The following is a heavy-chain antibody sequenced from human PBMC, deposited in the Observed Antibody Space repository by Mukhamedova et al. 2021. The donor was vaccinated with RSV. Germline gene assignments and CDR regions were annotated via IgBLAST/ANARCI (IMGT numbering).Heavy chain of an antibody. CDR3: ARGWEGETRVDY. CDR1: TFTSNT. CDR2: INVGNGNT. Sequence: TFTSNTIHWVRQAPGQRLEWMGWINVGNGNTKYSQNFQDRVTVTRDTSATTAYMELSSLRFEDTAVYYCARGWEGETRVDYWGQGT. J-gene: IGHJ4*02. V-gene: IGHV1-3*01. D-gene: IGHD1-26*01.